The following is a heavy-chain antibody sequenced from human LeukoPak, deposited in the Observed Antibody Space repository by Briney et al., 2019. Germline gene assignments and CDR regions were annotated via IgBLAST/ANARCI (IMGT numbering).Heavy chain of an antibody. D-gene: IGHD3-22*01. V-gene: IGHV1-2*02. Sequence: ASVKVSCKASGYTFTGYYMHWVRQAPGQGLEWMGWINPNSGGTNYAQKFQGRVTMTRGTSISTAYMELSRLRSDDTAVYYCARAGAYYYDSNGTIGPDYWGQGTLVTVSS. CDR1: GYTFTGYY. J-gene: IGHJ4*02. CDR3: ARAGAYYYDSNGTIGPDY. CDR2: INPNSGGT.